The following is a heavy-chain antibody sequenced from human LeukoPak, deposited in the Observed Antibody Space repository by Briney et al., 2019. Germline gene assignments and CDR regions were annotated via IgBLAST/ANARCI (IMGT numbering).Heavy chain of an antibody. CDR2: IKSKTDGGTT. CDR3: ITDPPH. CDR1: EFTLSDVW. Sequence: TGGSLRLSCTASEFTLSDVWMNWVRQTPGKGLEWVGRIKSKTDGGTTDYGAPVEGRFSISRDDSKNTLYLEMNSLKTEDTALYYCITDPPHWGHRTRVTVSS. V-gene: IGHV3-15*01. J-gene: IGHJ4*01.